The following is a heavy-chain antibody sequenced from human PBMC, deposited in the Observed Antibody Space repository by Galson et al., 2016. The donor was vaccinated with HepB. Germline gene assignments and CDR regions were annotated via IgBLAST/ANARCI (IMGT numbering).Heavy chain of an antibody. Sequence: TLXLTCIVXXXSIXXXSXXXWSXXRQPVGKGLEWVGLIYXTGSTSYNPSLKSRLTKSLDTSKNQFSLELGSVTAADTAIYYCGRELGSWGQGTLVTV. V-gene: IGHV4-61*02. CDR3: GRELGS. CDR2: IYXTGST. D-gene: IGHD3-16*01. J-gene: IGHJ4*02. CDR1: XXSIXXXSXXX.